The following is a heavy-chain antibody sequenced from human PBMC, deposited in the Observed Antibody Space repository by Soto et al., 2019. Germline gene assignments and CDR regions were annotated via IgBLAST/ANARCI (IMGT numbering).Heavy chain of an antibody. Sequence: SETLSLTCSVSGGSINSYFWNWIRQSPGKGLEWLGYIYYNGSTNYNPSLKSRVSISVDTSKNQLSLNLTSVTAADTAVYYCARAPMAVSRSQFASWGQGTPVTVSP. V-gene: IGHV4-59*01. J-gene: IGHJ5*01. CDR1: GGSINSYF. D-gene: IGHD2-8*01. CDR2: IYYNGST. CDR3: ARAPMAVSRSQFAS.